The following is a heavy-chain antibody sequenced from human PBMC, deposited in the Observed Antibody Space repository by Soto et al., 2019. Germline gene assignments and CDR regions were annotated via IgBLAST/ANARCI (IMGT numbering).Heavy chain of an antibody. CDR1: GFPFNNAW. Sequence: EVQLVESGGGLVKPGGSLRLSCAASGFPFNNAWMNWVRQAPGKGLEWVGRIRSKADGGTTDYAARVKGRLTISRDDSKNTLLLQMNSLKTEDTAVYYCTTEPDYSNYFEYWCQRTLVTVSS. J-gene: IGHJ4*02. CDR3: TTEPDYSNYFEY. CDR2: IRSKADGGTT. V-gene: IGHV3-15*07. D-gene: IGHD4-4*01.